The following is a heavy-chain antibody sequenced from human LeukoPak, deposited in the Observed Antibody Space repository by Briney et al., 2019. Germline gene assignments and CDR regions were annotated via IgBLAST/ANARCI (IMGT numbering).Heavy chain of an antibody. J-gene: IGHJ4*02. V-gene: IGHV3-43*02. D-gene: IGHD6-13*01. CDR1: GFTFGDYA. CDR3: AKDKGYSSSWCFDQ. CDR2: ISGDGGST. Sequence: GGSLRLSCAAPGFTFGDYAMHWVRQAPGKGLGWVSLISGDGGSTYYADSVKGRFTISRDNSKNSLYLQMNSLRTEDTALYYCAKDKGYSSSWCFDQWGQGTLVTVSS.